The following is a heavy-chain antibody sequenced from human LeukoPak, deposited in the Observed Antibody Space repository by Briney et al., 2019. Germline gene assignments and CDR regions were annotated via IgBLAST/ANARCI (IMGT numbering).Heavy chain of an antibody. CDR3: AKFLPSGWYFDY. V-gene: IGHV1-2*02. Sequence: ASVKVSCKASGYTFTGYYMHWVRQAPGQGLEWMGWINPNSGGTNYAQKFQGRVTMTRDTSISTAYMELSRLRSDDTAVYYCAKFLPSGWYFDYWGQGTLVTVSS. D-gene: IGHD6-19*01. CDR2: INPNSGGT. CDR1: GYTFTGYY. J-gene: IGHJ4*02.